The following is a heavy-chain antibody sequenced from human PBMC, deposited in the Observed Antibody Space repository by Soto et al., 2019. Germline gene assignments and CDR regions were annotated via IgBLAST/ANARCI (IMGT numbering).Heavy chain of an antibody. CDR1: GEYFSGYY. Sequence: PSETLSLTCAVYGEYFSGYYWSWIRQPTGKGLERIGEINHSGSTNYNPSLKSRFTISVDTSKNQFSLKLSAVTAADTAVTYCARGQGIIVVPAACPWFDPWGQGDLVTVSS. CDR3: ARGQGIIVVPAACPWFDP. J-gene: IGHJ5*02. V-gene: IGHV4-34*01. D-gene: IGHD2-2*01. CDR2: INHSGST.